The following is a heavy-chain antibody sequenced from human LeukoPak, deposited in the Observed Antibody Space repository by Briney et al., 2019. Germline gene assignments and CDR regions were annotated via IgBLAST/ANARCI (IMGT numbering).Heavy chain of an antibody. V-gene: IGHV2-70*16. CDR1: GGSISSYYW. D-gene: IGHD3-22*01. CDR2: IDWDGDK. J-gene: IGHJ4*02. CDR3: ARMGLSSSGYYCDY. Sequence: TLSLTCTVSGGSISSYYWSWIRQPPGKALEWLARIDWDGDKFYSTSLKTRLTISKGTSQNQVVLTMTNMDPVDTATYYCARMGLSSSGYYCDYWGQGTLVTVSS.